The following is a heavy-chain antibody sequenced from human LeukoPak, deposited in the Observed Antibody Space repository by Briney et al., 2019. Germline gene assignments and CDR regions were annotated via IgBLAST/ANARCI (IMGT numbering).Heavy chain of an antibody. CDR2: IYYSGST. Sequence: AETLSLTCTVSGGSIRSSSYYWGWIPQPPGKGLEGIGGIYYSGSTYYNPSLKSRVTISVDTSKNQFSLKLSSVTAADTAVYYCASSFWSGYYRRLAAAFDIWGQGTMVTVSS. CDR1: GGSIRSSSYY. CDR3: ASSFWSGYYRRLAAAFDI. J-gene: IGHJ3*02. V-gene: IGHV4-39*07. D-gene: IGHD3-3*01.